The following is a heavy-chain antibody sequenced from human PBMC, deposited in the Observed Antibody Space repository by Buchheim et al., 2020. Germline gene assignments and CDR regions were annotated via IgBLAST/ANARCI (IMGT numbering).Heavy chain of an antibody. CDR2: ISHDGLYK. Sequence: QVQVVESGGGVVQPGGSLRLSCAASGFTFSSNGMHWVRQAPGKGLEWVATISHDGLYKYSIDSVKGRFTISRENPKNRLFLQMNSLRAEDTAVYYCAKDLSTKWSFDYWGQGTL. J-gene: IGHJ4*02. CDR3: AKDLSTKWSFDY. CDR1: GFTFSSNG. V-gene: IGHV3-30*18. D-gene: IGHD2-15*01.